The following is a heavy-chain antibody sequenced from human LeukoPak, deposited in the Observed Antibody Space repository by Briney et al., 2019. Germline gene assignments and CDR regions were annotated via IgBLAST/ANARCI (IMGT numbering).Heavy chain of an antibody. CDR2: INPSGGSP. Sequence: ASVKVSCKASGYTFTSYGISWVRQAPGQGLEWMGIINPSGGSPNYAQKFQGRVTMTTDTSTSTAYMELRSLRSDDTAVYYCAREGDGWTFDIWGQGTMVTVSS. CDR1: GYTFTSYG. D-gene: IGHD2-2*03. V-gene: IGHV1-18*01. J-gene: IGHJ3*02. CDR3: AREGDGWTFDI.